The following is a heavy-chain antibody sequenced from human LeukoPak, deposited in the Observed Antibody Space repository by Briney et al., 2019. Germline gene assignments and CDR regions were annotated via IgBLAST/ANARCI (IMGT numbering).Heavy chain of an antibody. CDR1: GGSISSHN. CDR3: ARYDYVWGSYRRDVFDI. D-gene: IGHD3-16*02. J-gene: IGHJ3*02. CDR2: IYLSGIT. Sequence: SETLSFTCTGSGGSISSHNWSWLRQRPGKGLEWFGYIYLSGITNYNPSLMSRVTMSLGTSNNQFSLNLSSVTAADTAVYYCARYDYVWGSYRRDVFDIWGQGTMVTVSS. V-gene: IGHV4-59*11.